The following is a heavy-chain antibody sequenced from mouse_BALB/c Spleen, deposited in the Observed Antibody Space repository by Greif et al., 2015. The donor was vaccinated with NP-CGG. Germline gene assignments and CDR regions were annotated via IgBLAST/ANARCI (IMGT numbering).Heavy chain of an antibody. Sequence: VQRVESGAELVRPGSSVKISCKASGYAFSSYWMNWVKQRPGQGLEWIGQIYPGDGDTNYNGKFKGKATLTADKSSSTAYMQLRSLKSEDSAVYFCARSQGYYFDYWGQGTTLTVSS. CDR1: GYAFSSYW. J-gene: IGHJ2*01. CDR3: ARSQGYYFDY. CDR2: IYPGDGDT. V-gene: IGHV1-80*01.